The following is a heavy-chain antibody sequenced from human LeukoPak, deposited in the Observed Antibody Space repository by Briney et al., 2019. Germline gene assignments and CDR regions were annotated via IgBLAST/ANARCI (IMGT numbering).Heavy chain of an antibody. CDR3: ARDLEWLYPGGAFDI. CDR1: GYTFTGYY. CDR2: INPNSGGT. D-gene: IGHD3-3*01. V-gene: IGHV1-2*02. Sequence: ASVKVSCKASGYTFTGYYMHWVRQARGQGLEWMGWINPNSGGTNYAQKFQGRVTMTRDTSISTAYMELSRLRSDDTAVYYCARDLEWLYPGGAFDIWGQGTMVTVSS. J-gene: IGHJ3*02.